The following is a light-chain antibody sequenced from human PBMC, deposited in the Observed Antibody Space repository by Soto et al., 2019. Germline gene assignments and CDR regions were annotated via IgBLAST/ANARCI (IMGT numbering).Light chain of an antibody. V-gene: IGLV2-23*02. Sequence: QSALTQPASVSGSPGQSIAISCTGNSSGVGTFSLVSWYQQHPGKAPKLIIYEVNKRPSVISSRFSGSKSGNTASLTISGLQAEDEADYYCYSFAGFNTQFGGGTKLTVL. CDR1: SSGVGTFSL. CDR2: EVN. CDR3: YSFAGFNTQ. J-gene: IGLJ2*01.